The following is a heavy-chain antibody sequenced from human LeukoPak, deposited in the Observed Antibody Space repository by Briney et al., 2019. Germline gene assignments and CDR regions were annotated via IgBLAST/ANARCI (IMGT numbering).Heavy chain of an antibody. V-gene: IGHV3-33*01. CDR1: GFTFSSYG. D-gene: IGHD4-23*01. CDR2: IWYDGSNK. Sequence: GGSLRLSCAASGFTFSSYGMHWVRQAPGKGLEWVAVIWYDGSNKYYADSVKGRFTISRDNSKNTLYLQMNSLRAEDTAVYYCARTYGGNSTPYYYYMDVWGKGTTVTVSS. CDR3: ARTYGGNSTPYYYYMDV. J-gene: IGHJ6*03.